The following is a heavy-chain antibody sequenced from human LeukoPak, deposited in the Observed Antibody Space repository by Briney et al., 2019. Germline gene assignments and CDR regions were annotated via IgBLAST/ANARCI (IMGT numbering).Heavy chain of an antibody. CDR2: INWNGGTT. D-gene: IGHD3-22*01. J-gene: IGHJ4*02. V-gene: IGHV3-20*04. CDR1: GFTFNDYG. Sequence: GGSLRLSCAASGFTFNDYGMSWVRQGPGKGLEWVSGINWNGGTTGYADSVRGRFTISRDNAKNSLYLHMNSLRAEDTALYYCARAKHYYDSSNYVWGQGTLVTVSS. CDR3: ARAKHYYDSSNYV.